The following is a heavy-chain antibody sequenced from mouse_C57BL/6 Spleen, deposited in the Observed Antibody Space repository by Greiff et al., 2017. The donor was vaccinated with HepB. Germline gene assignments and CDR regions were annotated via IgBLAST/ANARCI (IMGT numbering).Heavy chain of an antibody. CDR3: AKHRGYDYDEGAYAMDY. CDR2: IWGGGST. J-gene: IGHJ4*01. D-gene: IGHD2-4*01. CDR1: GFSLTSYG. V-gene: IGHV2-9*01. Sequence: QVHVKQSGPGLVAPSQSLSITCTVSGFSLTSYGVDWVRQPPGKGLEWLGVIWGGGSTNYNSALMSRLSISKDNSKRQVFLKMNSLQTDDTAMYYCAKHRGYDYDEGAYAMDYWGQGTSVTVSS.